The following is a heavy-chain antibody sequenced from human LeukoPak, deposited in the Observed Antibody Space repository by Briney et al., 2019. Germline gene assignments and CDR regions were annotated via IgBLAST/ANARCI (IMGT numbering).Heavy chain of an antibody. CDR2: IIPIFGTA. CDR1: GGTFSNYA. D-gene: IGHD2/OR15-2a*01. J-gene: IGHJ1*01. Sequence: SVKVSCKASGGTFSNYAISWVRQAPGQGLEWMGGIIPIFGTANYAQKFQGRVTITADESTSTAYMELSSLRSEDTAVYYCAREDSSSMPQHWGQGTLVTVSS. CDR3: AREDSSSMPQH. V-gene: IGHV1-69*13.